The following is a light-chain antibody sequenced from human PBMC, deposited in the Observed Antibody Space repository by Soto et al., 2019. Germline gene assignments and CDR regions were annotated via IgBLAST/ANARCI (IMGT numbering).Light chain of an antibody. CDR1: SSNIGAGYD. CDR3: QSYDRSLRGYV. Sequence: QSVVTQPPSVSGAPGQRVTISCTGTSSNIGAGYDVYWYQHLPGTAPKLLIYGNTIRPSGVPDRFSGSKSGTSASLAITGLQAEDEADYYCQSYDRSLRGYVFGTGTKLTVL. J-gene: IGLJ1*01. CDR2: GNT. V-gene: IGLV1-40*01.